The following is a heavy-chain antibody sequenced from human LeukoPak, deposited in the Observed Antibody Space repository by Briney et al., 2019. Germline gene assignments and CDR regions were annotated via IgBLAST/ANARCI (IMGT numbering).Heavy chain of an antibody. V-gene: IGHV3-30*18. D-gene: IGHD2-15*01. CDR2: ISYDGSNK. J-gene: IGHJ4*02. CDR3: AKDRRGGIGGYALNGDGTK. Sequence: GGSLRLSCAASGFTVSSNYMSWVRQAPGKGLEWVAVISYDGSNKYYADSVKGRFTISRDNSKNTLYLQMNSLRAEDTAVYYCAKDRRGGIGGYALNGDGTKGGQGTLVTVSS. CDR1: GFTVSSNY.